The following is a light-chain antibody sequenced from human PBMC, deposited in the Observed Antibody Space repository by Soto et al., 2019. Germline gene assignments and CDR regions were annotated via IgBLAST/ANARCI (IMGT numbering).Light chain of an antibody. J-gene: IGKJ4*01. CDR1: QGISSY. CDR2: AAS. V-gene: IGKV1-8*01. CDR3: QQYYSHPLT. Sequence: AIRMTQSPSSFSASTGDRVTITCRASQGISSYLAWYQQKPGKAPKLLIYAASTLQSGVPSRFSGSGSGTDFTLTISRLQSEDFATYYCQQYYSHPLTFGGGTKVEIK.